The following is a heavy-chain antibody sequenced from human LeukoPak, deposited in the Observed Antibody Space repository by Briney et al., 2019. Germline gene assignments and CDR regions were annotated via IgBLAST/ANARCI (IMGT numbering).Heavy chain of an antibody. CDR2: IYSSGST. CDR3: ARDRWFDP. V-gene: IGHV4-59*01. CDR1: GGSISDYY. J-gene: IGHJ5*02. Sequence: SETLSLICSVSGGSISDYYWSWIRQPPGRGLGWIGYIYSSGSTNYNPSLKSRVTISVDTSKNQFSLKLNSVTAADTAVYYCARDRWFDPWGQGILVTVSS.